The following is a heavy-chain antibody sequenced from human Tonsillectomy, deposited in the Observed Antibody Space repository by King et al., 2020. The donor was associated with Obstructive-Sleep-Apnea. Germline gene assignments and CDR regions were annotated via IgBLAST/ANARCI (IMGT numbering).Heavy chain of an antibody. Sequence: VQLVQSGAEVKKPGASVKVSCKASGGTFSRYAISWVRQAPGQGLEWMGRIIPILGIANYAQTLQGRVTITADKSTSTAYMELSSVRSENTAVYYCASYGGYRSSWYQVAFDLWGQGTMVTVSS. D-gene: IGHD6-13*01. V-gene: IGHV1-69*04. CDR3: ASYGGYRSSWYQVAFDL. CDR2: IIPILGIA. J-gene: IGHJ3*01. CDR1: GGTFSRYA.